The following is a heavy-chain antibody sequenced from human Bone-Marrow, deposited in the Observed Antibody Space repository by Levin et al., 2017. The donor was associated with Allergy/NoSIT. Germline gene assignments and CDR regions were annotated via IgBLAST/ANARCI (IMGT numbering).Heavy chain of an antibody. J-gene: IGHJ3*02. Sequence: GESLKISCKASGYSFTSYYLHWVRQAPGQGLEWMAIINPRGGSTTYAQKFQGRVTMTSDTSTSTVYMELTSLRSEDTAVNYWARDLSGGLPDAFDIWGQGTIVSVSS. CDR2: INPRGGST. CDR1: GYSFTSYY. D-gene: IGHD1-1*01. CDR3: ARDLSGGLPDAFDI. V-gene: IGHV1-46*01.